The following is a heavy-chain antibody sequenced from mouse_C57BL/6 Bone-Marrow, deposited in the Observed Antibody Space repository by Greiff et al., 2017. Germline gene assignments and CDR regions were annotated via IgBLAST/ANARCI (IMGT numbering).Heavy chain of an antibody. CDR3: ARHERYYDYEGYFDY. CDR2: FYPGSGSI. D-gene: IGHD2-4*01. J-gene: IGHJ2*01. CDR1: GYIFTEYT. Sequence: VQLKESGAELVKPGASVKLSCKASGYIFTEYTIHWVKQRSGQGLEWIGWFYPGSGSIKYNERFKDKATLTADKSSNTVYMELSRLTSEDSAVYFGARHERYYDYEGYFDYWGQGTTLTVSS. V-gene: IGHV1-62-2*01.